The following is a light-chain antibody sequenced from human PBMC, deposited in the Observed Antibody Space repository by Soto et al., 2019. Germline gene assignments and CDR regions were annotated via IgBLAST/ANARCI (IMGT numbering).Light chain of an antibody. J-gene: IGLJ2*01. CDR3: GTWVSSLSVVI. CDR1: SSNIGNNF. V-gene: IGLV1-51*01. CDR2: DNN. Sequence: QSVLTQPPSVSAAPGQKVTISCSGSSSNIGNNFVSWYQQLPGTAPRLLIYDNNNRPSGIPDRFSGSQSGTSATLAITGLQTGDEADYFCGTWVSSLSVVIFGGGTKVTVL.